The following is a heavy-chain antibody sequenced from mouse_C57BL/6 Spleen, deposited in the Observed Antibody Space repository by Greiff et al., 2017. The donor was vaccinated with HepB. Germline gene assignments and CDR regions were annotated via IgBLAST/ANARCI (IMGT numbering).Heavy chain of an antibody. Sequence: VQLQQSGAELVKPGASVKISCKASGYAFSSYWMNWVKQRPGKGLEWIGQIYPGDGDTNYNGKFKGKATLTADKSSSTAYMQLSSLTSEDSAVYFCARSEYDDGFDYWGQGTTLTVSS. J-gene: IGHJ2*01. CDR3: ARSEYDDGFDY. V-gene: IGHV1-80*01. D-gene: IGHD2-4*01. CDR2: IYPGDGDT. CDR1: GYAFSSYW.